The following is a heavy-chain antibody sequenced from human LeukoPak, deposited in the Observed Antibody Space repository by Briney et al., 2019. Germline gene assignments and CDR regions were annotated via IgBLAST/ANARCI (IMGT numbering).Heavy chain of an antibody. V-gene: IGHV4-39*01. CDR1: GGSISSSSYY. J-gene: IGHJ4*02. Sequence: PSETLSLTCTVSGGSISSSSYYWGWIRQPPGKGLEWIGSIYYSGSTYYNPSLKSRVSISVDTSKNQFSLKLSSVTAADTAVYYCARCSRGSTISLDYWGQGALVTVSS. D-gene: IGHD2-15*01. CDR3: ARCSRGSTISLDY. CDR2: IYYSGST.